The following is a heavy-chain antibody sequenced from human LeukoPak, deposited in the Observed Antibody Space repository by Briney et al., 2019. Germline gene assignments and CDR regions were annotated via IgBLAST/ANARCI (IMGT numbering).Heavy chain of an antibody. J-gene: IGHJ6*02. V-gene: IGHV4-34*01. CDR2: INHSGST. D-gene: IGHD1-1*01. CDR3: ARTGTTVYGMDV. CDR1: GGSFSGYC. Sequence: SETLSLTCAVYGGSFSGYCWSWIRQPPGKGLEWIGEINHSGSTNYNPSLKSRVTISVDTSKNQFSLKLSSVTAADTAVYYCARTGTTVYGMDVWGQGTTVTVSS.